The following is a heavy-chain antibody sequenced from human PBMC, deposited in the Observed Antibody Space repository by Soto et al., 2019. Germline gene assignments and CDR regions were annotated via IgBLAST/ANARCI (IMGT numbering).Heavy chain of an antibody. CDR1: GGTFSSYA. Sequence: SVKVSCKASGGTFSSYAISWVRQAPGQGLEWMGGIIPIFGTANYAQKFQGRVTITADESTSTAYMELSSLRSEDTAVYYCARGIAARPTLRRYYYYGMDVSGQATTVTLS. CDR3: ARGIAARPTLRRYYYYGMDV. J-gene: IGHJ6*02. D-gene: IGHD6-6*01. CDR2: IIPIFGTA. V-gene: IGHV1-69*13.